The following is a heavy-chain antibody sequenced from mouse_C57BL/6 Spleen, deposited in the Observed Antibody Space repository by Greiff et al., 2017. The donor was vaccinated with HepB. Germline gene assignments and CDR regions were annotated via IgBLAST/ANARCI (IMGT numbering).Heavy chain of an antibody. V-gene: IGHV1-9*01. CDR1: GYTFTGYW. D-gene: IGHD1-1*01. J-gene: IGHJ3*01. CDR3: AREGDDYGSTSWFAY. CDR2: ILPGSGST. Sequence: QVQLQQSGAELMKPGASVKLSCKATGYTFTGYWIEWVKQRPGHGLEWIGEILPGSGSTNYNEKFKGKATFTADTSSITAYMQLSSLTTEDSAIYYCAREGDDYGSTSWFAYWGQGTLVTVSA.